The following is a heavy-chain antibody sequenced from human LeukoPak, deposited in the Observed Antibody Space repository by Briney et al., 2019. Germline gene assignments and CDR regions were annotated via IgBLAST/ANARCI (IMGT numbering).Heavy chain of an antibody. J-gene: IGHJ4*02. Sequence: SETLSLTCTVSGGSISSGDYYWNWIRQPPGKGLEWIGYIYYSGSSNYIPSLKSRVTISVDMSKNQFSLKLTSVTAADTAVYYCASGRDGYIFDYWGQGTLVTVSS. CDR3: ASGRDGYIFDY. CDR2: IYYSGSS. V-gene: IGHV4-61*08. D-gene: IGHD5-12*01. CDR1: GGSISSGDYY.